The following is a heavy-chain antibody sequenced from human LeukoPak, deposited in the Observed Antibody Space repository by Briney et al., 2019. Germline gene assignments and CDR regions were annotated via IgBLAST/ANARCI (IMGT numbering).Heavy chain of an antibody. CDR3: ARRTYCGGDCYLPFDY. J-gene: IGHJ4*02. CDR2: IYPGDSDT. V-gene: IGHV5-51*01. Sequence: GESLKISCKGSGYSFTSYWIGWVRQMPGKGLEWMGIIYPGDSDTSYSPSFQGQVTISADKSISTAYLQWSSLKASDTAMYYCARRTYCGGDCYLPFDYWGQGTLVTVSS. D-gene: IGHD2-21*01. CDR1: GYSFTSYW.